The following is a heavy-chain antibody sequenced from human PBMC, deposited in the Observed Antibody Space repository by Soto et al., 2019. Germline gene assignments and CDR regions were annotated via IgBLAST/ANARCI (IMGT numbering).Heavy chain of an antibody. CDR3: ARDLRKYYYDSSGLEKSDAFDI. D-gene: IGHD3-22*01. Sequence: VQLVESGGGLVKPGGSLRLSCAASGFTFSDYYMSWIRQAPGKGLEWVSYISSSGSTIYYADSVKGRFTISRDNAKNSLYLKMNSLRAEDTAVYYCARDLRKYYYDSSGLEKSDAFDIWGQGTMVTVSS. CDR2: ISSSGSTI. J-gene: IGHJ3*02. CDR1: GFTFSDYY. V-gene: IGHV3-11*01.